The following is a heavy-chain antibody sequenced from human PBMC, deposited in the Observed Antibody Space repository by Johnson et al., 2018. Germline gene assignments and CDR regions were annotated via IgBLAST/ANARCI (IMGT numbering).Heavy chain of an antibody. V-gene: IGHV3-9*01. CDR2: ITWHSGIS. D-gene: IGHD3-22*01. CDR3: VKRNYYESGGSYSGDAFDI. J-gene: IGHJ3*02. Sequence: EVQLVESGGGLVQPGRSLRLSCAASGFTFDDYAMHWVRQPPGKGLEWVSGITWHSGISVYADSVKGRFTISRDNAKSSLYLQMNSLGAEGTAVYYCVKRNYYESGGSYSGDAFDIWGQGTLVTVSS. CDR1: GFTFDDYA.